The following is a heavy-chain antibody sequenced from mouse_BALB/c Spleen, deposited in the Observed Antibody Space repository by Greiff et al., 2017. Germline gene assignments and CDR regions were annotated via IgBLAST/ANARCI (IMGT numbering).Heavy chain of an antibody. CDR1: GYPFTDYY. CDR3: ARYRYDGLDY. CDR2: IYPGSGNT. V-gene: IGHV1-76*01. J-gene: IGHJ2*01. D-gene: IGHD2-14*01. Sequence: QVQLMESGAELARPGASVKLSCKASGYPFTDYYINWVKQRPGQGLEWIGEIYPGSGNTYYNEKFKGKATLTADKSSSTAYMQLSSVTSEDSAVYFCARYRYDGLDYWGQGTTLTVSS.